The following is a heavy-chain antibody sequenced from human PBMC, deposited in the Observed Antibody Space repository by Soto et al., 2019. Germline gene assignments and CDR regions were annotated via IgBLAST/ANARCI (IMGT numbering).Heavy chain of an antibody. CDR2: ISYDGSNK. J-gene: IGHJ6*02. Sequence: GSLRLSCAASGFTFSSYGMHWVRQAPGKGLEWVAVISYDGSNKYYADSVKGRFTISRDNSKNTLYLQMNSLRAEDTAVYYCAKGHPGIAVAATNNYYYGMDVWGQGTTVTVSS. D-gene: IGHD6-19*01. V-gene: IGHV3-30*18. CDR3: AKGHPGIAVAATNNYYYGMDV. CDR1: GFTFSSYG.